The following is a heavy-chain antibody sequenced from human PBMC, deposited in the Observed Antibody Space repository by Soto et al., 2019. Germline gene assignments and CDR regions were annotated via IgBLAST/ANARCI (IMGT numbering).Heavy chain of an antibody. CDR1: GDSFRGYY. D-gene: IGHD6-6*01. CDR3: VRGDVAARLQS. V-gene: IGHV4-34*01. J-gene: IGHJ5*02. Sequence: WETLSLTCAVYGDSFRGYYWSWIRQPPGKRLEWIGEISHRGDTSYNPSLKSRVTISVDTSKNQFSLRLTSVTAADTAVYYCVRGDVAARLQSWGQGTLVTVSS. CDR2: ISHRGDT.